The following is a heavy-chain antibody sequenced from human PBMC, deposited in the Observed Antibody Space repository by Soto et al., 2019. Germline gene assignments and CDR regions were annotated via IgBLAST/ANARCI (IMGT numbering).Heavy chain of an antibody. J-gene: IGHJ4*02. V-gene: IGHV4-59*12. CDR2: IYYSGST. D-gene: IGHD3-3*01. CDR1: GGSISSYY. CDR3: ARDGFFGRSGYFDY. Sequence: SETLSLTCTVSGGSISSYYWSWIRQPPGKGLEWIGYIYYSGSTNYNPSLKSRVTISIDTSKNQFSLKLNSVTAADTAVYYCARDGFFGRSGYFDYWGQGTLVTVSS.